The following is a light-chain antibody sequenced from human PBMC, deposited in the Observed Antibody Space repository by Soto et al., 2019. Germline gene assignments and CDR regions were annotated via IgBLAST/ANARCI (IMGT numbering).Light chain of an antibody. Sequence: DIQLTQSPSSLSASIGDSVTITCQASQDISTSLNWYHRRPGKAPKLLITDASTLQTGVPPLFRGSGAGTDFSFTISRLHPEDFGEYYCQQYENVPTFGQGTKVKIK. V-gene: IGKV1-33*01. CDR3: QQYENVPT. J-gene: IGKJ2*01. CDR1: QDISTS. CDR2: DAS.